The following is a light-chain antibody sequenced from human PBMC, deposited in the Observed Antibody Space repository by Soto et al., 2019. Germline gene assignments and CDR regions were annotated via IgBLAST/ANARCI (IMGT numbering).Light chain of an antibody. CDR1: QSLDSRY. CDR2: GAS. V-gene: IGKV3-20*01. J-gene: IGKJ5*01. Sequence: EIVLTQSPATLSLSPGDRATLSCRASQSLDSRYVSWYQKSPGQAPRLIIYGASSRATAFPGRFSGSGSETDFTLTISRLEPEDFALYFCQQYGNPRITFGQGTRLEIK. CDR3: QQYGNPRIT.